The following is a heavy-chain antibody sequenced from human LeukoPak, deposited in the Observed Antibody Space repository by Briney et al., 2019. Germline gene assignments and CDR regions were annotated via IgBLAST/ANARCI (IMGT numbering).Heavy chain of an antibody. J-gene: IGHJ5*02. D-gene: IGHD2-2*01. CDR3: ARRMGVPNNWFDP. CDR2: ISSSSSYI. Sequence: PGGSLRLSCAASGFTFSSYSMNWVRQAPGKGLEWVSSISSSSSYIYYADSVKGRFTISRDNAKNSLYLQMNSLRAEDTAAYYCARRMGVPNNWFDPWGQGTLVTVSS. V-gene: IGHV3-21*04. CDR1: GFTFSSYS.